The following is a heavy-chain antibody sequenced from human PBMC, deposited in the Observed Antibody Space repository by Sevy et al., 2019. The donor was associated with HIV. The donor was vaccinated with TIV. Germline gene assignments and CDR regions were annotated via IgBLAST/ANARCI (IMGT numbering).Heavy chain of an antibody. V-gene: IGHV1-24*01. J-gene: IGHJ4*02. CDR1: GYTLTQLS. D-gene: IGHD3-22*01. Sequence: ASVKVSCKVSGYTLTQLSMHWVRQAPGKGLEWMGSFDPEDGETLYAQKFQGRVTMTEDTSTDTAYMELRSLRSEDTAVYYCATTKDYYDSSGSPFDYWGQGTLVTASS. CDR3: ATTKDYYDSSGSPFDY. CDR2: FDPEDGET.